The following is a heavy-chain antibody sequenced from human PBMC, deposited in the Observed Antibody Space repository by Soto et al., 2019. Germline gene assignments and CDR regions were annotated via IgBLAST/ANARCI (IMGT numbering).Heavy chain of an antibody. Sequence: QVHLVESGGGVVQPGRSLRLSCAASGFTFNTYGMHWFRQSPGKGLEWVAVISYDGSNKYYVDSVKGRFAVSRDNSKNTLYLQMSSLRAEDTAVYYCAKAQSGSGNHFDYWGQGSLVTVST. CDR2: ISYDGSNK. V-gene: IGHV3-30*18. CDR1: GFTFNTYG. CDR3: AKAQSGSGNHFDY. J-gene: IGHJ4*02. D-gene: IGHD1-26*01.